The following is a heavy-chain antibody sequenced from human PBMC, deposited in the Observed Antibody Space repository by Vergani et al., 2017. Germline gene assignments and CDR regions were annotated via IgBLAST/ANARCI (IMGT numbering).Heavy chain of an antibody. Sequence: QVQLVQSGAEVKKPGASVKVSCKASGYTFTSYAMHWVRQAPGQRLERMGWINAGNGNTKYSQKFQGRVNITRDTSASTAYMELISLRSEETAVYYCARDNDYGSGSYWFDYWGQGTLVTVSS. D-gene: IGHD3-10*01. J-gene: IGHJ4*02. V-gene: IGHV1-3*01. CDR1: GYTFTSYA. CDR2: INAGNGNT. CDR3: ARDNDYGSGSYWFDY.